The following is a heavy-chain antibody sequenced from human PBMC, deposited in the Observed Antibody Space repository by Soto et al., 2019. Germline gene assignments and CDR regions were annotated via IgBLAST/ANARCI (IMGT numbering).Heavy chain of an antibody. Sequence: GGSLRLSCAASGFTFSSYAMSWVRQAPGKGLEWVSAISGSGGSTYYADSVKGRFTISRDNSKNTLYLQMNSLRAEDTAVYYCAKAFHLGYCSGGSCPEDAFDIWGQGTMVTVSS. CDR1: GFTFSSYA. CDR2: ISGSGGST. D-gene: IGHD2-15*01. V-gene: IGHV3-23*01. CDR3: AKAFHLGYCSGGSCPEDAFDI. J-gene: IGHJ3*02.